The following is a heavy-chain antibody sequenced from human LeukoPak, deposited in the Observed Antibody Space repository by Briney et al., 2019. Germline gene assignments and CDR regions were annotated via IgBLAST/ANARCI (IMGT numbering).Heavy chain of an antibody. J-gene: IGHJ1*01. Sequence: GGSLRLSCAASGFTFSRYWMSWVRQTPEKGLECVANIKQDGSDKFYVDSVRGRFTISRDNAKNSLYLQMSSLRVEDTALYYCARDPWADSSGFPLHHWGQGTLVTVSS. CDR1: GFTFSRYW. CDR2: IKQDGSDK. V-gene: IGHV3-7*03. D-gene: IGHD3-22*01. CDR3: ARDPWADSSGFPLHH.